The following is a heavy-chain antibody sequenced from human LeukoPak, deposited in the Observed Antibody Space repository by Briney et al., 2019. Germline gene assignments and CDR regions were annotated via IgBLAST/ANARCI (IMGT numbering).Heavy chain of an antibody. J-gene: IGHJ4*02. D-gene: IGHD3-22*01. V-gene: IGHV3-30*03. CDR2: ISYDGSNK. Sequence: GRSLRLSCAASGFTLSSFGMHWVRHAPGKGLEWVAGISYDGSNKYYGDSVKGRFTISRDNSKNTLYLQMNSVRAEDTAVYYCARDSHRYYYDTRCFDYWGQGTLVTVSS. CDR3: ARDSHRYYYDTRCFDY. CDR1: GFTLSSFG.